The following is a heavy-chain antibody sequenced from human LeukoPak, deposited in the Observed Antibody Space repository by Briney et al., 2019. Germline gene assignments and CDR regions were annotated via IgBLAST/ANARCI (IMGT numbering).Heavy chain of an antibody. CDR1: GGSFSSYY. J-gene: IGHJ5*02. V-gene: IGHV4-59*01. D-gene: IGHD2-2*01. CDR3: ARVGVPGYCSSCHCYGTNWFDP. CDR2: IYYSGST. Sequence: SETLSLTCTASGGSFSSYYWSWIRQPPGKGLEWIGYIYYSGSTNYNPSLKRRVTISVDTSKNQFYLQLSSVTAADTAVYCCARVGVPGYCSSCHCYGTNWFDPWGQGTLVTVSS.